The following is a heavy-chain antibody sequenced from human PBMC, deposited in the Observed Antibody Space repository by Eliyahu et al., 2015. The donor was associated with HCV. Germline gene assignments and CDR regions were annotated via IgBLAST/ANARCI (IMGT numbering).Heavy chain of an antibody. CDR3: ARIPRNYGSGTWGGYFDL. CDR1: GGSISSGGYY. CDR2: IFYSGST. D-gene: IGHD3-10*01. J-gene: IGHJ2*01. Sequence: QVQLQESGPGLVKPSETLSLTCTVSGGSISSGGYYWTWIRQHPGRGLEWIAYIFYSGSTYHNPSLESRVIISVDTSKNQFSLKLSSLTAADTAVYYCARIPRNYGSGTWGGYFDLWGRGTLVTVSS. V-gene: IGHV4-31*03.